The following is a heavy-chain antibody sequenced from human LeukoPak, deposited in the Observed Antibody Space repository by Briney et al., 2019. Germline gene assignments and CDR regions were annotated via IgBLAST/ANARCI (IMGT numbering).Heavy chain of an antibody. CDR2: ISWNSGSI. V-gene: IGHV3-9*01. CDR3: AKDSAPLFTVAEFYYYYGMDV. D-gene: IGHD4-11*01. CDR1: GFTFDDYA. Sequence: GGSLRLSCAASGFTFDDYAMHWVRQAPGKGLEWVSGISWNSGSIGYADSVKGRFTISRDNAKNSLYLQMNSLRAEDTALYYCAKDSAPLFTVAEFYYYYGMDVWGQGTTVTVSS. J-gene: IGHJ6*02.